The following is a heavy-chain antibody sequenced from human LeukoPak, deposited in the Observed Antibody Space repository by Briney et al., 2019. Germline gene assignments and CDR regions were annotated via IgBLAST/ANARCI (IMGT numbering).Heavy chain of an antibody. CDR1: GGSISSYY. CDR3: ARDTGYCSGGSCYSLWY. D-gene: IGHD2-15*01. V-gene: IGHV4-59*01. CDR2: IYYSGST. Sequence: PSETLSLTCTVSGGSISSYYWSWIRQPPGKGLEWIGYIYYSGSTNYNPSLKSRVTISVDTSKNQFSLKLSSVAAADTAVYYCARDTGYCSGGSCYSLWYWGQGTLVTVSS. J-gene: IGHJ4*02.